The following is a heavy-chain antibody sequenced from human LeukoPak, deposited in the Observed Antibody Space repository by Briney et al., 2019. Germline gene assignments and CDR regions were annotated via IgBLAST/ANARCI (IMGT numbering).Heavy chain of an antibody. CDR3: AKDLGDSWDNEQGSTWFGP. Sequence: PGGSLRLSCAASGFTFSSYGMHWVRQAPGKGLEWVAFIWYDGSNKYYADSVKGRFTISRDNSKNTLYLQMNSLRADDTAVYYCAKDLGDSWDNEQGSTWFGPWGQGTLVTVSS. CDR2: IWYDGSNK. CDR1: GFTFSSYG. V-gene: IGHV3-30*02. J-gene: IGHJ5*02. D-gene: IGHD3-22*01.